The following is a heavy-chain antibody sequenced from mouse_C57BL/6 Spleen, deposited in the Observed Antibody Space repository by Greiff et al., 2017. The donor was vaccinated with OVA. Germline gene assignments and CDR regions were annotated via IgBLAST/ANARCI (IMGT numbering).Heavy chain of an antibody. V-gene: IGHV5-6*02. Sequence: EVKLMESGGDLVKPGGSLKLSCAASGFTFSSYGMSWVRQTPDKRLEWVATISSGGSYTYYPDSVKGRFTISRDNAKNTLYLQMSSLKSEDTAMYYCARRGDGDWYFDVWGTGTTVTVSS. J-gene: IGHJ1*03. CDR3: ARRGDGDWYFDV. CDR1: GFTFSSYG. CDR2: ISSGGSYT. D-gene: IGHD3-3*01.